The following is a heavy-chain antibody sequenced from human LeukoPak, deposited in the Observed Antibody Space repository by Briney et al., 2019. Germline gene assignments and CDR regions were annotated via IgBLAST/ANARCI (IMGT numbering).Heavy chain of an antibody. J-gene: IGHJ6*03. Sequence: PSETLSLTCTVSGGSISSYYWSWIRQPAGKGLEWIGRIYTSGSTTYNPSLKGRVTMSVDTSKNQCSLKLSSVTAADTAVYYCASSQDGYMDVWGKGTTVTVSS. D-gene: IGHD2-15*01. V-gene: IGHV4-4*07. CDR3: ASSQDGYMDV. CDR1: GGSISSYY. CDR2: IYTSGST.